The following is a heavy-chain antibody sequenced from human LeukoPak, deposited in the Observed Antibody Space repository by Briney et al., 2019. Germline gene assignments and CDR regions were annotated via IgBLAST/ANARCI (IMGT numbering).Heavy chain of an antibody. CDR3: ARGTEPTEPYYYDSSDQVTLDY. Sequence: PSETLSLTCTVSGGSISFYHWSWIRQAPGKGLEWIGYIYYSGSTNYNPSLKSRVTISVDTSKNQFSLKLSSVTAADTAVYYCARGTEPTEPYYYDSSDQVTLDYWGQGTLVTVSS. V-gene: IGHV4-59*01. J-gene: IGHJ4*02. D-gene: IGHD3-22*01. CDR1: GGSISFYH. CDR2: IYYSGST.